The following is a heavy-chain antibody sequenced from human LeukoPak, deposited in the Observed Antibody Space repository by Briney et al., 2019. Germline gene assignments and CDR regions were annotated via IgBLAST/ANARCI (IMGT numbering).Heavy chain of an antibody. Sequence: SETLSLSCTGSGGSTSHLYWNWIRQPPGKGVEGIGYMHKRGSSKHSPSLKSRGTISIDTSKNPFSLPLTSVTAADTAIYYCARSAGWLRNAFDIWGQGTLVSVSS. CDR1: GGSTSHLY. D-gene: IGHD5-12*01. CDR2: MHKRGSS. CDR3: ARSAGWLRNAFDI. V-gene: IGHV4-59*01. J-gene: IGHJ3*02.